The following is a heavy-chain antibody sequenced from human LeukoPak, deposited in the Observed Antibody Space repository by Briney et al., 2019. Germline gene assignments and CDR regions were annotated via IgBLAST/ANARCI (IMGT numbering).Heavy chain of an antibody. V-gene: IGHV1-18*04. J-gene: IGHJ4*02. D-gene: IGHD5-18*01. Sequence: GESLKISCKGSGYSFTSYWISWVRQAPGQGLEWMGWINSNNGNTNYAQKLQDRVTMTTETSTSTAYMELRSLRSDDTAVYYCARSRGGYSYGYGEDWGQGTLVTVSS. CDR2: INSNNGNT. CDR3: ARSRGGYSYGYGED. CDR1: GYSFTSYW.